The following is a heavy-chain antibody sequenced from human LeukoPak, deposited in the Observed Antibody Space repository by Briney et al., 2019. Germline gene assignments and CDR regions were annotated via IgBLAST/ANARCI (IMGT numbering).Heavy chain of an antibody. CDR2: IYTSGST. D-gene: IGHD3-9*01. J-gene: IGHJ5*02. Sequence: SETLSLTCTVSGGSISSYYWSWIRQPAGKGLEWIGRIYTSGSTNYNPSLKSRVTMSVDTSKNQFSLKLSSVTAADTAVYYCARGTYDILTGYYLDNWFDPWGQGTLVTVSS. CDR3: ARGTYDILTGYYLDNWFDP. V-gene: IGHV4-4*07. CDR1: GGSISSYY.